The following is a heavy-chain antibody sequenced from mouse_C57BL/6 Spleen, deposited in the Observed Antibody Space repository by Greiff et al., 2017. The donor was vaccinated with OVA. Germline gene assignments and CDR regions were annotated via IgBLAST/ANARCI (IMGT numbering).Heavy chain of an antibody. CDR3: ARNYGSLYYFDY. CDR2: INPYNGGT. Sequence: VQLQQSGPVLVKPGASVKMSCKASGYTFTDYYMNWVKQSHGKSLEWIGVINPYNGGTSYNQKFKGQATLTVDKSSSTAYMELNSLTSEDAAVYYCARNYGSLYYFDYWGQGTTLTVSS. CDR1: GYTFTDYY. J-gene: IGHJ2*01. D-gene: IGHD1-1*01. V-gene: IGHV1-19*01.